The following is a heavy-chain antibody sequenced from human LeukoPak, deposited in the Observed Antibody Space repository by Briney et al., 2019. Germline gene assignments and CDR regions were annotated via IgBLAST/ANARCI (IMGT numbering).Heavy chain of an antibody. D-gene: IGHD1-26*01. V-gene: IGHV4-59*01. CDR1: GGSISGYF. Sequence: PSETLSLTCTVSGGSISGYFWTWIRQPPGKGLEWIGYIYYSGSTYYNPSLKSRVTISVDTSKNQFSLKLNSVTAADTAVYYCARWDSGSYFLDYWGQGTLVTVSS. CDR3: ARWDSGSYFLDY. J-gene: IGHJ4*02. CDR2: IYYSGST.